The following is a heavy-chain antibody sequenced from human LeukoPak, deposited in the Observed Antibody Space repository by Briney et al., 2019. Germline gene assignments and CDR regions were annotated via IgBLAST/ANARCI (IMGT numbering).Heavy chain of an antibody. CDR2: IYYSGST. V-gene: IGHV4-59*05. CDR3: ATSGWYLLPGVY. D-gene: IGHD6-19*01. J-gene: IGHJ4*02. CDR1: GFTVSSNY. Sequence: GSLRLSCAASGFTVSSNYMSWVRQPPGKGLEWIGSIYYSGSTYYNPSLESRVTISVDTSKNQFSLKLSSVTAADTAVYYCATSGWYLLPGVYWGQGTLATVSS.